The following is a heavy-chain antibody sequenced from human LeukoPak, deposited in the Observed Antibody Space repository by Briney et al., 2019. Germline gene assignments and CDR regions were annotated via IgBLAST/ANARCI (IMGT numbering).Heavy chain of an antibody. D-gene: IGHD3-3*01. Sequence: GGSLRLSCAASGFTFSNYGMHWVRQAPGKGLEWVAFIRYDGSNKYYADSVKGRFTISRDNAKNSLYLQMNSLRTEDTALYYCARVGKRFRYYYYMDVWGKGTTVIISS. J-gene: IGHJ6*03. CDR3: ARVGKRFRYYYYMDV. CDR1: GFTFSNYG. CDR2: IRYDGSNK. V-gene: IGHV3-30*02.